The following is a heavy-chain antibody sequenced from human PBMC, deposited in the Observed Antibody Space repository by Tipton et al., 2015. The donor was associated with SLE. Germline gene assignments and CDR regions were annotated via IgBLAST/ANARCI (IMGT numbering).Heavy chain of an antibody. CDR1: GYSISEGFY. CDR2: IYNSGNT. V-gene: IGHV4-38-2*02. D-gene: IGHD3-10*01. CDR3: ARSEAAAGVLNWFDP. Sequence: TLSLTCTVSGYSISEGFYWGWIRQPPGKGLEWIANIYNSGNTYYNPSLKSRFTIALDTSRNHFSLKVTSVTAADTAVYYCARSEAAAGVLNWFDPWGQGTLVTVSS. J-gene: IGHJ5*02.